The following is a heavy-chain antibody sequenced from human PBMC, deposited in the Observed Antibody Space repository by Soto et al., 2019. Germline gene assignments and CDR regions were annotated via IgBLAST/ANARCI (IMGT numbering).Heavy chain of an antibody. D-gene: IGHD3-22*01. CDR1: GGTFSSYA. CDR2: IIPIFGTA. Sequence: SVKVSCKASGGTFSSYAISWVRQAPGQGLEWMGGIIPIFGTANYAQKFQGRVTITADESTSTAYMELSSLRSEDTAVYYCARTFYYYDSSGYLDYWGQGTLVTVSS. CDR3: ARTFYYYDSSGYLDY. J-gene: IGHJ4*02. V-gene: IGHV1-69*13.